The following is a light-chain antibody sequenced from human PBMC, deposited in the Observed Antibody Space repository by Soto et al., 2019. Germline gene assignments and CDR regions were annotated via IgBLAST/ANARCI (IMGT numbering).Light chain of an antibody. Sequence: DIQLTPSPSFLSPSIGESVTITCRASQVISTSLAWDQVKPGQAPKLLIYAASTLESGVPSRFSATVSGTEFSLTITSLQPEDFATYYCQQLFDSPITFRQGTRLEIK. CDR3: QQLFDSPIT. J-gene: IGKJ5*01. CDR2: AAS. CDR1: QVISTS. V-gene: IGKV1-9*01.